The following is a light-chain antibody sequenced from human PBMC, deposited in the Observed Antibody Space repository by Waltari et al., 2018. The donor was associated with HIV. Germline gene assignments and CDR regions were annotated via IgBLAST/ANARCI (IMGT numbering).Light chain of an antibody. CDR1: RSDVGGYNY. Sequence: QSALTQPPSASGSPGQSVTTSCTGTRSDVGGYNYAPWYQQHPGKAPKLMIYEVSKRPSGVPDRFSGSKSGNTASLTVSGLQAEDEADYYCSSYAGSNNWVFGGGTKLIVL. CDR2: EVS. J-gene: IGLJ3*02. CDR3: SSYAGSNNWV. V-gene: IGLV2-8*01.